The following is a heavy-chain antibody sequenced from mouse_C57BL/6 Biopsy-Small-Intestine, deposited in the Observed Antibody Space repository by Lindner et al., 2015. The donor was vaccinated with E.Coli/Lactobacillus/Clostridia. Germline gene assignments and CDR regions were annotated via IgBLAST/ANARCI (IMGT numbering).Heavy chain of an antibody. D-gene: IGHD1-1*01. CDR1: GYAFSSSW. V-gene: IGHV1-82*01. CDR2: IYPGDGDT. Sequence: VQLQESGPELVKPGASVKISCKASGYAFSSSWMNWVKQRPGKGLEWIGRIYPGDGDTNYNGKFKGKATLTAGKSSSTAYMQLSSLTSEDSAVYFCARSRDYWGQGTTLTVSS. J-gene: IGHJ2*01. CDR3: ARSRDY.